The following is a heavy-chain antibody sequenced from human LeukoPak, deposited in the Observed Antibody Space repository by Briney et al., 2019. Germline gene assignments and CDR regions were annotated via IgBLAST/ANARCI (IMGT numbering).Heavy chain of an antibody. Sequence: SETLSLTCAVYGGSFSGYYWSWIRQPPGTGLEWIGEINHSGSTNYNPSLKSRVTISVDTSKNQFSLKLSSVTAADTAVYYCARRSTRYYYYYGMDVWGKGTTVTVSS. CDR1: GGSFSGYY. CDR2: INHSGST. J-gene: IGHJ6*04. CDR3: ARRSTRYYYYYGMDV. V-gene: IGHV4-34*01. D-gene: IGHD2-15*01.